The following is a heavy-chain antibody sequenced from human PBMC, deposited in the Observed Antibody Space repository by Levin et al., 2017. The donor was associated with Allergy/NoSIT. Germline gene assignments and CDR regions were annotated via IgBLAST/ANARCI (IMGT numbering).Heavy chain of an antibody. CDR3: AGEYYYDSSGYYCLSY. CDR1: GYTFTSYG. Sequence: ASVKVSCKASGYTFTSYGISWVRQAPGQGLEWMGWISAYNGNTNYAQKLQGRVTMTTDTSTSTAYMELRSLRSDDTAVYYCAGEYYYDSSGYYCLSYWGQGTLVTVSS. J-gene: IGHJ4*02. D-gene: IGHD3-22*01. CDR2: ISAYNGNT. V-gene: IGHV1-18*01.